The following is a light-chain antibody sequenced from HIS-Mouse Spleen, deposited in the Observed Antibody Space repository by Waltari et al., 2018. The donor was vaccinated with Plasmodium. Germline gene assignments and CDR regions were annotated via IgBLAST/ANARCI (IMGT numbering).Light chain of an antibody. CDR3: QQYGSSLPWT. CDR2: GAS. Sequence: EIVLTQSPGTLSLSPGERATLSCRASQSVSSSYLAWYQQKPGQAPRRLIYGASSRATGIPDRFSGSGSGTDFTLTISRLEPEDFAVYYCQQYGSSLPWTFGQGTKVEIK. J-gene: IGKJ1*01. V-gene: IGKV3-20*01. CDR1: QSVSSSY.